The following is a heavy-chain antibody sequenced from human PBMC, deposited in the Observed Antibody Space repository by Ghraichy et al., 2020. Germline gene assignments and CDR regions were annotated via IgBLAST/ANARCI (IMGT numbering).Heavy chain of an antibody. CDR3: AATPDTMFYYYYGMDV. Sequence: ASVKVFCKASGYTFTSYGISWVRQAPGQGLEWMGWISAYNGNTNYAQKLQGRVTMTTDTSTSTAYMELRSLRSDDTAVYYCAATPDTMFYYYYGMDVWGQGTTVTVSS. CDR1: GYTFTSYG. V-gene: IGHV1-18*01. J-gene: IGHJ6*02. CDR2: ISAYNGNT. D-gene: IGHD2-15*01.